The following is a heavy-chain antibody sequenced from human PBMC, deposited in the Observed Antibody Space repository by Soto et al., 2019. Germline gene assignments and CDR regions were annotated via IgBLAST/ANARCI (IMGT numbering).Heavy chain of an antibody. D-gene: IGHD6-13*01. J-gene: IGHJ4*01. CDR3: XXDLIXLAAALDY. Sequence: QVQLVESGGGVVQPGRSLRLSCAASGFTFSSYGMHWVRQAPGKGLEWVAVISYDGSNKYYADSVKGRFTISRDNSKXXXXXXXXXXXXXXXXXXXXXXDLIXLAAALDY. CDR2: ISYDGSNK. V-gene: IGHV3-30*03. CDR1: GFTFSSYG.